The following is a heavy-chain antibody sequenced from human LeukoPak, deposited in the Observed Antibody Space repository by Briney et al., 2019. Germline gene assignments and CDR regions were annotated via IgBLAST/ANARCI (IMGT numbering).Heavy chain of an antibody. CDR3: VKSIAVAGAVDY. CDR1: GLPFSTYA. CDR2: ISSSGGNT. V-gene: IGHV3-64D*06. D-gene: IGHD6-19*01. Sequence: GGFLRLSCLASGLPFSTYAMHWVRQAPGKGLEYVSAISSSGGNTYYADSVKGRFTISRDNSRNTLYLQMSSLRVEDTALYYCVKSIAVAGAVDYWGQGTLVTVSS. J-gene: IGHJ4*02.